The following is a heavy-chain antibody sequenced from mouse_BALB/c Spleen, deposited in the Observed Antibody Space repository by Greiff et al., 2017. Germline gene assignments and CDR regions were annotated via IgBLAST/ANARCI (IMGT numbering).Heavy chain of an antibody. V-gene: IGHV5-6-5*01. Sequence: EVQLVESGGGLVKPGGSLKLSCAASGFTFSSYAMSWVRQTPEKRLEWVASISSGGSTYYPDSVKGRFTISRDNARNILYLQMSSLRSEDTAMYYCARVRDYAWFAYWGQGTLVTVSA. D-gene: IGHD2-4*01. CDR3: ARVRDYAWFAY. CDR1: GFTFSSYA. J-gene: IGHJ3*01. CDR2: ISSGGST.